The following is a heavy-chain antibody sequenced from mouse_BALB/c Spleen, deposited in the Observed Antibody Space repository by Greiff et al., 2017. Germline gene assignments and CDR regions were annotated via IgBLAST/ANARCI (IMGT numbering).Heavy chain of an antibody. CDR1: GFTFSDYY. J-gene: IGHJ3*01. CDR2: ISDGGSYT. Sequence: EVQLVESGGGLVKPGGSLKLSCAASGFTFSDYYMYWVRQTPEKRLEWVAIISDGGSYTYYPDSVKGRFTISRDNAKNNLYLQMSSLTSEDTAMYYCAGDRGLSGYGSQFAYWGQGTLVTVSA. V-gene: IGHV5-4*02. D-gene: IGHD2-1*01. CDR3: AGDRGLSGYGSQFAY.